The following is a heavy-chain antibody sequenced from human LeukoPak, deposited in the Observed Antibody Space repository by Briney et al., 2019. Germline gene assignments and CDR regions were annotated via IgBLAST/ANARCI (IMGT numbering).Heavy chain of an antibody. Sequence: SETLSLTCTVSGGSISSYYWSWILQPAGKGLEWIGYIYYSGSTNYNPSLKSRVTISVDTSKNQFSLKLSSVTAADTAVYYCARHSNYGIWFDPWGQGTLVTVSS. D-gene: IGHD4-11*01. CDR1: GGSISSYY. V-gene: IGHV4-59*08. J-gene: IGHJ5*02. CDR2: IYYSGST. CDR3: ARHSNYGIWFDP.